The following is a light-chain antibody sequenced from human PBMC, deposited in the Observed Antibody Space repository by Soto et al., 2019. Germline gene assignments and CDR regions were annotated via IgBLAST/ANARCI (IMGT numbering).Light chain of an antibody. J-gene: IGKJ5*01. CDR3: QQYGSSPIT. Sequence: ELVLTQSPATLSLSPGERATLSCRASQSVSTYLAWYQQKPGQAPRLLISDASGRATGIPDRFSGSGSETDFSLTINRLEPEEFAVYFCQQYGSSPITFGQGTRLEIK. CDR1: QSVSTY. CDR2: DAS. V-gene: IGKV3-20*01.